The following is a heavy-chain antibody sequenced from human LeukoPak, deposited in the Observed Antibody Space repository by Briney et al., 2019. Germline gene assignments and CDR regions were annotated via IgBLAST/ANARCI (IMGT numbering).Heavy chain of an antibody. CDR3: ARQSSGWYNYYGMDV. D-gene: IGHD6-19*01. V-gene: IGHV4-59*01. CDR2: IYYSGGT. J-gene: IGHJ6*02. Sequence: SETLSLTCTVSGGSISSYYWSWIRQPPGKGLEWIGYIYYSGGTNYNPSLKSRVTISVDTSKNQFSLKLSSVTAADTAVYYCARQSSGWYNYYGMDVWGQGTTVTVSS. CDR1: GGSISSYY.